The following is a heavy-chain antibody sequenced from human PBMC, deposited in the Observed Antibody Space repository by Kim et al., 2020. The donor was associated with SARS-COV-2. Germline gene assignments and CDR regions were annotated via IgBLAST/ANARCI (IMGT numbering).Heavy chain of an antibody. J-gene: IGHJ3*02. CDR2: IKQDGSEK. CDR1: GFTFSSYW. D-gene: IGHD2-2*01. Sequence: GGSLRLSCAASGFTFSSYWMSWVRQAPGKGLEWVANIKQDGSEKYYVDSVKGRFTISRDNAKNSLYLQMNSLRAEDTAVYYCARDRDIVVVPAAFDIWGQGTMVTVSS. V-gene: IGHV3-7*03. CDR3: ARDRDIVVVPAAFDI.